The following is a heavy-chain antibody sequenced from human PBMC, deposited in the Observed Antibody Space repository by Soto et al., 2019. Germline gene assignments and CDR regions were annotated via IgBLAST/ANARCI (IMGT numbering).Heavy chain of an antibody. Sequence: EVQLLESGGDLVQPGGSLRLSCAASGFTFSNYDMSWVRQAPGKGLEWVSSVSSSGSSTYYADSVKGRFTISIDNSKNTLFLQMSSLGAADTAVYHCARRDCGSGRNCEFGAPAFAYWGQGNLVTVTS. D-gene: IGHD2-21*01. CDR3: ARRDCGSGRNCEFGAPAFAY. CDR1: GFTFSNYD. V-gene: IGHV3-23*01. J-gene: IGHJ4*02. CDR2: VSSSGSST.